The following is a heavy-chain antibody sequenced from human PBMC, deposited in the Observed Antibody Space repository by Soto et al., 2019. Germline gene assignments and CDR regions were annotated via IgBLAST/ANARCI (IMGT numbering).Heavy chain of an antibody. V-gene: IGHV3-30*18. CDR2: ISYDGNIK. Sequence: GGSLRLSCAASGFTFSSYGIHWVRQAPGKGLEWVAVISYDGNIKYYADSVKGRFTISRDNSKNTLYLQMNSLRAEDTAVYYCAKDAMDYYYYYGMDVWGQGTTVTVSS. CDR1: GFTFSSYG. D-gene: IGHD2-2*01. J-gene: IGHJ6*02. CDR3: AKDAMDYYYYYGMDV.